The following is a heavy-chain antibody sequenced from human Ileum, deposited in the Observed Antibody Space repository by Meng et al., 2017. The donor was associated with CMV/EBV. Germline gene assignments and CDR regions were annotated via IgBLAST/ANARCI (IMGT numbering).Heavy chain of an antibody. CDR2: LSGSGRST. D-gene: IGHD2-8*02. V-gene: IGHV3-23*01. J-gene: IGHJ5*02. Sequence: SGFTFSSYGMTWVRQAPGKGLEWVSSLSGSGRSTYYADSVKGRFTISRDNSKNTLYLQMNNLRAEDAALYYCAKGRELGGTWWWFDPWGQGTLVTVSS. CDR3: AKGRELGGTWWWFDP. CDR1: GFTFSSYG.